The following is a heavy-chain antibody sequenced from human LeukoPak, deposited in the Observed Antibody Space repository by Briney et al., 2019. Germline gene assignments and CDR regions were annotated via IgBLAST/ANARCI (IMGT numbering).Heavy chain of an antibody. V-gene: IGHV3-53*01. J-gene: IGHJ4*02. CDR1: GFTVSSNY. Sequence: PGGSLRLSCAASGFTVSSNYMSWVRQAPGKGLEWVSVIYSGGSTYYADSVKGRFTISRDNPKNSLYLQMNSLRAEDTALYYCARGSGDYVWGSYRRWGQGTLVTVSS. D-gene: IGHD3-16*02. CDR2: IYSGGST. CDR3: ARGSGDYVWGSYRR.